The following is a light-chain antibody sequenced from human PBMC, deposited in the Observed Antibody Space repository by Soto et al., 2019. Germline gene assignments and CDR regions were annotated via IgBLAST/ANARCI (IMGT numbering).Light chain of an antibody. Sequence: EIVLTQSPVTLSLSPGEIATLSFSASQSVSTYLAWYQQKPGQAPRLLIYDASSRATGIPARFSGSGSGTDFTLTISSLEPEDFAVYHCQQRSNWPSITFGQGTRLEIK. J-gene: IGKJ5*01. V-gene: IGKV3-11*01. CDR1: QSVSTY. CDR2: DAS. CDR3: QQRSNWPSIT.